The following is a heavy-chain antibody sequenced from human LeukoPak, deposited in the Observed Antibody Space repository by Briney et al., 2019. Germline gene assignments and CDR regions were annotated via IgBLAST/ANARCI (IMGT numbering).Heavy chain of an antibody. V-gene: IGHV4-38-2*02. D-gene: IGHD2/OR15-2a*01. Sequence: SETLSLTRIVSGFSLSSGYYWGWIGQPPGKGLEWIAAIYHSGATYYNPSFKSRVTMSVDTSENQCSLRLRSVTAADTAVEYCARVLLVNSTPHGGDYWGQETLVIVSS. CDR2: IYHSGAT. J-gene: IGHJ4*02. CDR1: GFSLSSGYY. CDR3: ARVLLVNSTPHGGDY.